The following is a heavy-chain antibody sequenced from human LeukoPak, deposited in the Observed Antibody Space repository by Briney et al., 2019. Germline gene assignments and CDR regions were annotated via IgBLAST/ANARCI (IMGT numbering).Heavy chain of an antibody. CDR3: ARYCGGDCYGMDV. J-gene: IGHJ6*02. D-gene: IGHD2-21*02. CDR2: IKQDGSEK. V-gene: IGHV3-7*01. Sequence: GGSLRLSCAASGFTFSQYSINWVRQAPGKGLEWVANIKQDGSEKDYVDSVKGRFTISRDNPKNSLYLQMNSLRAEDTAVYYCARYCGGDCYGMDVWGQGTTVTVSS. CDR1: GFTFSQYS.